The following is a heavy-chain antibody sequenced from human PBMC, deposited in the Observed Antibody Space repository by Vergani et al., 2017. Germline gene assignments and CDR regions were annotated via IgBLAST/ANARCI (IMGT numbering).Heavy chain of an antibody. Sequence: QVQLQESGPGLVKPSQTLSLTCTVSGGSISSGGYYWSWIRQPPGKGLEWIGEINHSGSTNYNPSLKRRVTISVDTSKNQFSLKLSSVTAADTAVYYCARAIAVAAPVGVGPNWFDPWGQGTLVTVSS. CDR3: ARAIAVAAPVGVGPNWFDP. D-gene: IGHD6-19*01. CDR2: INHSGST. CDR1: GGSISSGGYY. J-gene: IGHJ5*02. V-gene: IGHV4-31*03.